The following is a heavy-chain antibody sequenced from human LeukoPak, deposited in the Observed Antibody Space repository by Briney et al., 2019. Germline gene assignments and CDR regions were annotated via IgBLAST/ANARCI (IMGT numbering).Heavy chain of an antibody. CDR2: ISAYNGNT. CDR1: GYTFTSYG. Sequence: GASVKVSCKASGYTFTSYGISWVRQAPGQGLEWMGWISAYNGNTNYAQKLQGRVTMTRNTSISTAYMELSSLRSEDTAVYYCARPRGSTYCSGGSCYAYYYYMDVWGKGTTVTISS. V-gene: IGHV1-18*01. CDR3: ARPRGSTYCSGGSCYAYYYYMDV. D-gene: IGHD2-15*01. J-gene: IGHJ6*03.